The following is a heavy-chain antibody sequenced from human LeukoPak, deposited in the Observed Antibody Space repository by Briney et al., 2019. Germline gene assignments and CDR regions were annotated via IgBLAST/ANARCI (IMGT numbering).Heavy chain of an antibody. J-gene: IGHJ6*04. CDR1: GFTFRNYA. CDR2: VSYDGSYK. Sequence: GGSLRLSCAASGFTFRNYAIHWVRQAPGKGREWVAVVSYDGSYKDYADSVKGRFTISRDNSKNTLYLQMNSLRAEDTAVYYCARGRYTSSWMDVWGKGTTVTISS. D-gene: IGHD6-13*01. CDR3: ARGRYTSSWMDV. V-gene: IGHV3-30*04.